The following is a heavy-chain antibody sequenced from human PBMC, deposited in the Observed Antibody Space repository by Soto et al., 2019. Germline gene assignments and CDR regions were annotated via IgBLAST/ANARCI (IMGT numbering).Heavy chain of an antibody. CDR2: IYYSGST. CDR1: VGSISSNYFF. V-gene: IGHV4-39*02. D-gene: IGHD3-22*01. J-gene: IGHJ5*02. Sequence: SETLSLTCSVSVGSISSNYFFWAWIRQSPGNGLEWIGTIYYSGSTSYNPSLKSRVTTSVDASKNQFSLKLSSVTAADTAVYYCAREAAYYDSSGSNWFDPWGQGTLVTVSS. CDR3: AREAAYYDSSGSNWFDP.